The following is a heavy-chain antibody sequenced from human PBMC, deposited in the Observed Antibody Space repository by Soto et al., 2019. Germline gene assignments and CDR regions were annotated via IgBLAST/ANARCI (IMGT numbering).Heavy chain of an antibody. Sequence: QVQLMQSGAEVKKPGASVKVSCKASGYTFTTYSISWVRQAPGQGLEWMGWISAYTGNTYYAQSLQDRVTMTTDTSTNTAYMELRSLRSDDTAVYFCARGGPYGDYFPGFFDYWGQGILLTVSS. CDR2: ISAYTGNT. V-gene: IGHV1-18*01. CDR1: GYTFTTYS. CDR3: ARGGPYGDYFPGFFDY. J-gene: IGHJ4*02. D-gene: IGHD4-17*01.